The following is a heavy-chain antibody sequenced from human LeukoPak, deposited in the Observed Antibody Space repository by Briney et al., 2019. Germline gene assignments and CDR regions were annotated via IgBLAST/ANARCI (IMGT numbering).Heavy chain of an antibody. Sequence: PSETLSLTCTVSGGSISSSSYYWGWIRQPPGKGLEWIGSIYYSGSTYYNPSLKSRVTISVDTSKNQLSLKLSSVTAADTAVYYCAGAVAGGGYYFDYWGQGTLVTVS. D-gene: IGHD6-19*01. J-gene: IGHJ4*02. CDR1: GGSISSSSYY. CDR3: AGAVAGGGYYFDY. CDR2: IYYSGST. V-gene: IGHV4-39*07.